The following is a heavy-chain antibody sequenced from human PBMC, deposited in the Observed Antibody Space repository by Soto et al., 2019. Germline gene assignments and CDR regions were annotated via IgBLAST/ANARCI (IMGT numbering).Heavy chain of an antibody. CDR3: AKETGHRGAYDY. CDR1: AFTFSSYG. D-gene: IGHD1-26*01. J-gene: IGHJ4*02. Sequence: EVQLLESGGDLVQPGGYLRLSCEASAFTFSSYGMNWVRKAPGKGLEWVSAISASGGNTYYADSVKGRFTISRDNSKNILYLQMTSLRVEDTALYYCAKETGHRGAYDYWGQGTLVTVSS. V-gene: IGHV3-23*01. CDR2: ISASGGNT.